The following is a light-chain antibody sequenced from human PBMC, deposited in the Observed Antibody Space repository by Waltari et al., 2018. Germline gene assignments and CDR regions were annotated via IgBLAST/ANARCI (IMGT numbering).Light chain of an antibody. CDR3: QQYNDWPPYT. CDR2: DAS. Sequence: EIVMTQSPATLSVSPGERDTLSCRASQSVSTNLAWYQQKPGQAPRLLIYDASTRATGIPATFSGSGSGTEFTLTISSLQSEDFAVYYCQQYNDWPPYTFGQGTKVEI. V-gene: IGKV3-15*01. CDR1: QSVSTN. J-gene: IGKJ2*01.